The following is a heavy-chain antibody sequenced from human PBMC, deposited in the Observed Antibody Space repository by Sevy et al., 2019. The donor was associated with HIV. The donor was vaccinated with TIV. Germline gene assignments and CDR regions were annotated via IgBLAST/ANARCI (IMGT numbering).Heavy chain of an antibody. CDR2: ISSSGTNI. Sequence: GGSLRLSCAASGFPFSSYNMRWVRQAPGKGLQSIAYISSSGTNIYYADAVRGRFTISRDEAKDSLYLQMNSLRADDTAVYYCARAVGGTYRYDDYWGQGTLVTVSS. V-gene: IGHV3-48*03. CDR1: GFPFSSYN. CDR3: ARAVGGTYRYDDY. D-gene: IGHD3-16*02. J-gene: IGHJ4*02.